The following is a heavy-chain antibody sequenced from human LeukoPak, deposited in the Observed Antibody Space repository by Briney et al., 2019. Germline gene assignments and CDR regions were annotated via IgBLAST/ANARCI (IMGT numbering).Heavy chain of an antibody. CDR1: GGSISTGGYY. CDR2: IYYTGST. CDR3: ARNADGSGNLLPFYFDY. D-gene: IGHD3-10*01. V-gene: IGHV4-31*03. Sequence: PSETLSLTCTVSGGSISTGGYYWSWIRQPPGKGLEWIGYIYYTGSTYYNPSLKSRVAISVDTSKNQFSLILSSVTAADTAVYYCARNADGSGNLLPFYFDYWGPGTLVTVSS. J-gene: IGHJ4*02.